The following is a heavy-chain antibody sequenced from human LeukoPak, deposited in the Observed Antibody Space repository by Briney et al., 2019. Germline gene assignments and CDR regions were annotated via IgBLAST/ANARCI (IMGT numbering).Heavy chain of an antibody. V-gene: IGHV4-34*01. CDR1: GGSFSGYY. J-gene: IGHJ5*02. CDR2: INHSGST. Sequence: SETLSLTCAVYGGSFSGYYWSWIRQPPGKGLEWIGEINHSGSTNYNPSLKSRVTISVDTSKNQFSLKLSSVTAADTAVYYCARMIVVVITGWFDPWGRGTLVTVSS. D-gene: IGHD3-22*01. CDR3: ARMIVVVITGWFDP.